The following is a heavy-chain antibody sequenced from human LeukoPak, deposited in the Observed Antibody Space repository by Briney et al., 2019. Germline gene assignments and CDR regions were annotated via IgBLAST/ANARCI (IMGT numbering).Heavy chain of an antibody. J-gene: IGHJ4*02. Sequence: PSQTLSLTCAVSGGSISSGGYSWSWIRQPPGKGLEWIGCIYYSGSTYYNPSLKSRVTISVDTSKNQFSLKLSSVTAADTAVYYCARGYGSGSYYNFWGQGTLVTVSS. CDR3: ARGYGSGSYYNF. V-gene: IGHV4-30-2*05. CDR2: IYYSGST. CDR1: GGSISSGGYS. D-gene: IGHD3-10*01.